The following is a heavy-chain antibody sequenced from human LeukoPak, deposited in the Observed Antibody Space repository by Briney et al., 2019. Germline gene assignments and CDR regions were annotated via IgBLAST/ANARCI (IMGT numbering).Heavy chain of an antibody. D-gene: IGHD3-16*01. CDR1: GGSFSGYY. Sequence: SETLSLTCAVYGGSFSGYYWSWIRQPPGKGLEWIGEINRSGSTNYNPSLKSRVTISVDTSKNQFSLKLSSLTAGDTAVYYWGGAKPNNSGGREPLVPVP. CDR3: GGAKPNNS. CDR2: INRSGST. J-gene: IGHJ5*01. V-gene: IGHV4-34*01.